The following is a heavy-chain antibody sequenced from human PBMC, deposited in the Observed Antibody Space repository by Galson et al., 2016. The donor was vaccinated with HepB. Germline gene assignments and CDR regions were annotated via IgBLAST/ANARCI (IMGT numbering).Heavy chain of an antibody. D-gene: IGHD6-19*01. V-gene: IGHV3-7*01. CDR3: WSGYNSGI. Sequence: SLRLSCAASGFRFSAYWMAWVRQAPGKGLECVANVNEDGSGTQYMDSAKGRFTISRDNAKNSVGLQMNSLRAEDTALYYCWSGYNSGIWGQGTRVTVSS. CDR2: VNEDGSGT. J-gene: IGHJ3*02. CDR1: GFRFSAYW.